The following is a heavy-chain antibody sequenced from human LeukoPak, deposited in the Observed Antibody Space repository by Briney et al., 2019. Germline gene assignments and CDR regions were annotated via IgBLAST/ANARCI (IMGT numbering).Heavy chain of an antibody. CDR1: GGSISSYY. Sequence: PSETLSLTCTVSGGSISSYYWGWIRQPPGKGLEWIGYIYYSGSTNYNPSLKSRVTISVDTSKNQFSLKLSSVTAADTAVYYCAGDRGGSSWPYYYYGMDVWGQGTTVTVSS. CDR3: AGDRGGSSWPYYYYGMDV. D-gene: IGHD6-13*01. J-gene: IGHJ6*02. V-gene: IGHV4-59*01. CDR2: IYYSGST.